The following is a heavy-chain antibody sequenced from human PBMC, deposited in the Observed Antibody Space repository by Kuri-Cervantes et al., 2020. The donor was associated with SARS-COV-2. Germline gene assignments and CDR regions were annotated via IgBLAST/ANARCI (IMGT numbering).Heavy chain of an antibody. CDR2: IYSGGST. Sequence: GESLKISCAVSGFTVSRNYMSWVRQAPGKGLEWVSVIYSGGSTYYADSVKGRFTISRDNSKNTLYLQMNSLRAEDTAVYYCAREMKEGAVMGAFDTWGQGTMVTVSS. J-gene: IGHJ3*02. V-gene: IGHV3-53*01. D-gene: IGHD1-26*01. CDR1: GFTVSRNY. CDR3: AREMKEGAVMGAFDT.